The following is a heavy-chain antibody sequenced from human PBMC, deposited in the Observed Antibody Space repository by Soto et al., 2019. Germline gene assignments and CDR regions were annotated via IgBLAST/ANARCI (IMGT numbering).Heavy chain of an antibody. J-gene: IGHJ2*01. Sequence: QVQLVQSGTEVKKPGASVKVSCKASGYIFTNYAMHWVRQAPGQRLEWMGWINGGNGNTKYSQKFQDRVTITRDTSAITDYMQLSSLRSEDTAVYYCARGAAPGSPPNWYCDLWGRGTLVTVSS. CDR3: ARGAAPGSPPNWYCDL. CDR1: GYIFTNYA. V-gene: IGHV1-3*01. CDR2: INGGNGNT. D-gene: IGHD3-10*01.